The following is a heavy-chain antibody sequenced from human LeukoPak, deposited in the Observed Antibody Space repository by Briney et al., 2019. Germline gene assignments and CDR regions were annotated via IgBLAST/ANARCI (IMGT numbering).Heavy chain of an antibody. J-gene: IGHJ4*02. CDR1: GGSISSGDYY. V-gene: IGHV4-30-4*08. CDR2: TYYSGST. CDR3: ASLRRDGYNCNY. Sequence: PSETLSLTCTVSGGSISSGDYYWSWIRQPPGKGLEWIGYTYYSGSTYYNPSLKSRVTISVDTSKNQFSLKLSSVTAADTAVYYCASLRRDGYNCNYWGQGTPVTVSS. D-gene: IGHD5-24*01.